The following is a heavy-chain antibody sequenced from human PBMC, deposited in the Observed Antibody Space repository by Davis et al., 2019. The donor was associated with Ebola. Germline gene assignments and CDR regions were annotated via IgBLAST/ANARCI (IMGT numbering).Heavy chain of an antibody. CDR3: ARAGCSGGSCYRY. Sequence: MPSETLSLTCAVYGGSFNGYYWSWIRQPPGKGLEWIGEINHSGSTNYNPSLKSRVTISVDTSKNQFSLKLSSVTAADTAVYYCARAGCSGGSCYRYWGQGTLVTVSS. D-gene: IGHD2-15*01. CDR2: INHSGST. V-gene: IGHV4-34*01. CDR1: GGSFNGYY. J-gene: IGHJ4*02.